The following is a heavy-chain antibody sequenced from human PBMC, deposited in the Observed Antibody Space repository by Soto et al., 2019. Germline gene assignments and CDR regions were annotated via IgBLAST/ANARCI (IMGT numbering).Heavy chain of an antibody. J-gene: IGHJ4*02. CDR2: ISYGGTNK. D-gene: IGHD2-15*01. CDR1: GFTFSNYA. V-gene: IGHV3-30-3*01. Sequence: PGGSLRLSCAASGFTFSNYAMHWVRQAPGKGLEWVAVISYGGTNKYYADSVTGRFTISRDNSKNTLYLQMNSLRAEDTAVYYCARGGLFLVAATPSQYWGQGTLVTVSS. CDR3: ARGGLFLVAATPSQY.